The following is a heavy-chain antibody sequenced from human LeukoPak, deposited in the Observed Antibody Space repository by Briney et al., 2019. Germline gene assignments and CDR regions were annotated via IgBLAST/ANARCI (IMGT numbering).Heavy chain of an antibody. Sequence: SETLSLTCTVSGGSISSYYWSWIRQPPGKGPEWIGYIYYSGSTNYNPSLKSRVTISVDTSKNQFSLKLSSVTAADTAVYYCARADRYFDWLLSYWGQGTLVTVSS. CDR2: IYYSGST. V-gene: IGHV4-59*01. J-gene: IGHJ4*02. CDR3: ARADRYFDWLLSY. CDR1: GGSISSYY. D-gene: IGHD3-9*01.